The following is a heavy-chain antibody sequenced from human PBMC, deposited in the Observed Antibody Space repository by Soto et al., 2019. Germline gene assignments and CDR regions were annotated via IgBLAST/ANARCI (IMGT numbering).Heavy chain of an antibody. CDR1: GFTFSSYA. Sequence: GGSLRLSCAASGFTFSSYAINWVRQAPGKGLEWVSGISGGGDYIEYADSVKGRFTISRDNSKNTLYLQMNNLRAEDTAVYFCAKVKGGTRRAWYCDYWGQGTLVTVSS. CDR3: AKVKGGTRRAWYCDY. V-gene: IGHV3-23*01. J-gene: IGHJ4*02. CDR2: ISGGGDYI.